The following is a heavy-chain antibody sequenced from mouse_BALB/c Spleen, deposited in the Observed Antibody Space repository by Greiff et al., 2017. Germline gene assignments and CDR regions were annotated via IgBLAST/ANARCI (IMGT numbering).Heavy chain of an antibody. J-gene: IGHJ4*01. D-gene: IGHD2-4*01. V-gene: IGHV5-15*02. CDR1: GFTFSDYG. CDR3: ARDGGLRRGYYAMDY. Sequence: EVHLVESGGGLVQPGGSRKLSCAASGFTFSDYGMAWVRQAPGKGPEWVAFISNLAYSIYYADTVTGRFTISRENAKNTLYLEMSSLRSEDTAMYYCARDGGLRRGYYAMDYWGQGTSVTVSS. CDR2: ISNLAYSI.